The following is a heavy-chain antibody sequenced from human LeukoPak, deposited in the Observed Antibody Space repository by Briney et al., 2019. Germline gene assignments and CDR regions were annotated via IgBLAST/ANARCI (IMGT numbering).Heavy chain of an antibody. V-gene: IGHV3-21*01. CDR1: GFTFSSYS. Sequence: PGGSLRLSCAASGFTFSSYSMNWVRQAPGKGLEWVSSISSSSSYIYYADSVKGRFTISRDNAKNSLYLQMNSLRAEDTAVYYCVSDIVVVLAANHYWGQGTLVTVSS. D-gene: IGHD2-15*01. CDR3: VSDIVVVLAANHY. J-gene: IGHJ4*02. CDR2: ISSSSSYI.